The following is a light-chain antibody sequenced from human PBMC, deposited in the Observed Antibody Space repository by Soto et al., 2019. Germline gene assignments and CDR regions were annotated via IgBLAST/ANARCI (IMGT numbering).Light chain of an antibody. CDR2: EVS. J-gene: IGLJ1*01. CDR1: SSDVGGYNY. Sequence: QSLLTQPASVSVSPGQSITISSTGTSSDVGGYNYVSWYQQHPGKAPKLMIYEVSNRPSGVSNRFSGSKSGNTASLTISGLQAEDEADYYCSSYTSSSPLYVFGTGTKVTVL. CDR3: SSYTSSSPLYV. V-gene: IGLV2-14*01.